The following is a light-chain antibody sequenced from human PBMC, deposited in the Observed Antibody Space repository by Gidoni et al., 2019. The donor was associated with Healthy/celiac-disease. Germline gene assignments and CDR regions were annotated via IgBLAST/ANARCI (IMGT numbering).Light chain of an antibody. J-gene: IGKJ5*01. CDR3: QQRSNWPPIT. CDR1: QSVSSY. V-gene: IGKV3-11*01. Sequence: EIVLTQSPATLSLSPGERATFSCRASQSVSSYLAWYQQKPGQAPRLLIYDASNRATGIPARFSGGGSGTDITLTISSLEPEDFAVYYCQQRSNWPPITFGQGTRLEIK. CDR2: DAS.